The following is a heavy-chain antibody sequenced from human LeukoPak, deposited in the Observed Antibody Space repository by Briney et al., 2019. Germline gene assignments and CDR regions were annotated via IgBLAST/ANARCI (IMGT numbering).Heavy chain of an antibody. D-gene: IGHD2-2*01. V-gene: IGHV4-39*01. J-gene: IGHJ5*02. CDR1: GGSVSSGSYY. CDR3: ASPHCSSTSCYGWFDP. Sequence: SETLSLTCTVSGGSVSSGSYYWGWIRQPPGKGLEWIGSIYYSGSTYYNPSLKSRVTISVDTSKNQFSLKLSSVTAADTAVYYCASPHCSSTSCYGWFDPWGQGTLVTVSS. CDR2: IYYSGST.